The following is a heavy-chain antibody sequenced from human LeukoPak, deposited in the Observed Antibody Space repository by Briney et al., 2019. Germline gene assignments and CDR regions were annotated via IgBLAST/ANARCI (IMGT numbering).Heavy chain of an antibody. CDR2: IIPIFGTA. Sequence: ASVKVSCKASGGTFSSYAISWVRQAPGQGLEWMGGIIPIFGTANYAQKFQGRVTITADESTSTAYMELSSLRSEDTAVYYCARQYWVPDSSGYPPYYYYMDVWGKGTTVTISS. CDR1: GGTFSSYA. D-gene: IGHD3-22*01. J-gene: IGHJ6*03. CDR3: ARQYWVPDSSGYPPYYYYMDV. V-gene: IGHV1-69*01.